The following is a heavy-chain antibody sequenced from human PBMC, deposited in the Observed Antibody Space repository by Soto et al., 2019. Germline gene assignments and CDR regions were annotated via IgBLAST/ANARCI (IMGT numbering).Heavy chain of an antibody. CDR2: IHHRGNT. Sequence: QVQLQQSGPGLVKPSQTLSLTCTVSGGSISSGDYYWNWIRQHPEKSLEWIGSIHHRGNTYYSPSLESRISISIDTSKNQFSLRLSSVTAADTAVYYCAREGGSYDSGGFLIRGAFDVWGQGTTVTVSP. CDR3: AREGGSYDSGGFLIRGAFDV. CDR1: GGSISSGDYY. V-gene: IGHV4-31*03. D-gene: IGHD3-22*01. J-gene: IGHJ3*01.